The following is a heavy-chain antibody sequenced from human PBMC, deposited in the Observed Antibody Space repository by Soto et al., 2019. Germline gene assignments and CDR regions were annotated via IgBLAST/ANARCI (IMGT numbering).Heavy chain of an antibody. CDR3: ARRSRSGYDWVGYNWFDP. D-gene: IGHD5-12*01. J-gene: IGHJ5*02. CDR1: GYTFTTHW. CDR2: IYPSDSDT. V-gene: IGHV5-51*01. Sequence: GESLKISCKGSGYTFTTHWIAWVRQMPRKGLEWMGIIYPSDSDTTYSPSFQGQVTISVDKSISTAYVQWSSLKASDSAIYYCARRSRSGYDWVGYNWFDPWGQGTLVTVSS.